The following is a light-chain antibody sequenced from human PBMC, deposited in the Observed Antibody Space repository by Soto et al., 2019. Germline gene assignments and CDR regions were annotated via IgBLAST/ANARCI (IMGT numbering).Light chain of an antibody. CDR3: LQYHNYSWT. CDR1: ENIGVW. CDR2: KAS. J-gene: IGKJ4*02. V-gene: IGKV1-5*03. Sequence: DIQMTQSPSTLSASVGDRVTITCRASENIGVWLAWYQQKPRKAPKLLIYKASSLKSGVPSRFSGGGSGTAFTLTISSLQPDDFETYYCLQYHNYSWTFGGGTKVDIX.